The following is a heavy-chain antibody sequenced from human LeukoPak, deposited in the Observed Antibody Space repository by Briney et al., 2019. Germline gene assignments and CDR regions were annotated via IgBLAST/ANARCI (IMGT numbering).Heavy chain of an antibody. Sequence: PSETLSLTCTVSGGSISSYYWSWIRQPPGKGLEWIGYIYYSGSTNYNPSLKSRVTISVDTSKNQFSLKLSSVTAADTDVYYCARESKEQPRYFDYWGQGTLVTVSS. V-gene: IGHV4-59*01. D-gene: IGHD6-13*01. CDR3: ARESKEQPRYFDY. J-gene: IGHJ4*02. CDR2: IYYSGST. CDR1: GGSISSYY.